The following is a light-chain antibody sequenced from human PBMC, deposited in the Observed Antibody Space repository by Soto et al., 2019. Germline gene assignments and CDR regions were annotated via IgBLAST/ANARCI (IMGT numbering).Light chain of an antibody. CDR1: QSVRGN. CDR3: QQRSNWLT. V-gene: IGKV3-11*01. Sequence: IVLAQSPAILAVSPGERATLSCTARQSVRGNSAWYQQTPGPSHRLLIYDASNRATGIPARFSGSGSGTDSPLTISSLAPEDFAVYYCQQRSNWLTFGGGTKVDIK. CDR2: DAS. J-gene: IGKJ4*01.